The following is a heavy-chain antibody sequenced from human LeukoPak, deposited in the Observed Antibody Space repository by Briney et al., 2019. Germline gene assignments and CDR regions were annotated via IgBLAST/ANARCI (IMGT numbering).Heavy chain of an antibody. CDR1: GFTVSSNY. J-gene: IGHJ5*02. V-gene: IGHV3-66*02. Sequence: PGGSLRLSCAASGFTVSSNYMSWVRQAPGKGLEWVSVIYSGGSTYYADSVKGRFTISRDNSKNTLYLQMNSLRAEDTAVYYCARVLRLHPNWFDPWGQGTLVTVSS. D-gene: IGHD5-24*01. CDR3: ARVLRLHPNWFDP. CDR2: IYSGGST.